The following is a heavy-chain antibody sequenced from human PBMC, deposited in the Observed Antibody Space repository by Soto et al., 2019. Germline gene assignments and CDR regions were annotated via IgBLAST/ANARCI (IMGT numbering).Heavy chain of an antibody. Sequence: SETLSLTCTVSGGSISSGGYYWSWIRQHPGKGLEWIGYIYYSGSTYYNPSLKSRVTISVDTSKNRFSLKLSSVTAADTAVYYCARAHSGSYYYYGMDVWGQGTTVTVSS. CDR3: ARAHSGSYYYYGMDV. J-gene: IGHJ6*02. CDR1: GGSISSGGYY. V-gene: IGHV4-31*03. CDR2: IYYSGST. D-gene: IGHD1-26*01.